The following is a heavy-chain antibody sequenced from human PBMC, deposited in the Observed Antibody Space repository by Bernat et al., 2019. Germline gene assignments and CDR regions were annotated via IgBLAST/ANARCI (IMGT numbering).Heavy chain of an antibody. D-gene: IGHD3-10*01. CDR1: GFTFSSYA. Sequence: EVQLLESGGGLVQPGGSLRLSCAASGFTFSSYAMSWVRQAPGKGLEWVSAISGSGGSTYYADSVKGRLTISRDNSKNTLYLQMNSLRAEDTAVYYCAGYRFGALLGRGYWGQRTLVTVSS. J-gene: IGHJ4*02. V-gene: IGHV3-23*01. CDR2: ISGSGGST. CDR3: AGYRFGALLGRGY.